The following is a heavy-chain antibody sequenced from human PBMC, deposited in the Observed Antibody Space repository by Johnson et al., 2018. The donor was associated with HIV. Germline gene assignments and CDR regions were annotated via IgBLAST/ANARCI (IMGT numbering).Heavy chain of an antibody. CDR2: IFSVGDV. Sequence: MQLVESGGGLVQPGGSLRLSCAASGITVGTNYMSWVRQAPGKGLEWVSVIFSVGDVYYADSVKGRFTISRYNSKNMVYLQMNSLRPEDTAVYYCARDGRDLVTRGSFDVLGQGTVVTVSS. D-gene: IGHD3-9*01. J-gene: IGHJ3*01. CDR1: GITVGTNY. CDR3: ARDGRDLVTRGSFDV. V-gene: IGHV3-66*02.